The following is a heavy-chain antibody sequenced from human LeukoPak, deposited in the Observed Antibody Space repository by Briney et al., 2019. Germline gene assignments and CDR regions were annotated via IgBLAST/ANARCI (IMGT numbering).Heavy chain of an antibody. D-gene: IGHD3-10*01. CDR1: GFTFSSYS. Sequence: GGSLRLSCAASGFTFSSYSMNWVRQAPGKGLDWVSFISHSSSYIYYADSVKGRFTISRDIAKNSLYLQMNSLRAEDTAVYYCARDTGSGFSPYCMDVWGKGTTVTISS. J-gene: IGHJ6*03. CDR2: ISHSSSYI. CDR3: ARDTGSGFSPYCMDV. V-gene: IGHV3-21*01.